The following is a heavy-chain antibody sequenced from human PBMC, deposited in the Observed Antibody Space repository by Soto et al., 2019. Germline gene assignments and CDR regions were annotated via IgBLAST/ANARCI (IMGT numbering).Heavy chain of an antibody. D-gene: IGHD3-3*01. CDR2: IYHSGST. J-gene: IGHJ6*02. CDR3: AVGITIFGVVPEYYGMDV. Sequence: SETLSLTCAVSGGSISSGGYSWSWIRQPPGKGLEWIGYIYHSGSTYYNPSLKSRVTISVDRSKNQFSLKLSSVTAADTAVYYCAVGITIFGVVPEYYGMDVWGQGTTVTVSS. CDR1: GGSISSGGYS. V-gene: IGHV4-30-2*01.